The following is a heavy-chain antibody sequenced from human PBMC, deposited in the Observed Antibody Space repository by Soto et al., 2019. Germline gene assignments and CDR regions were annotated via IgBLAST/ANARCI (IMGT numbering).Heavy chain of an antibody. J-gene: IGHJ6*02. Sequence: SETLSLTCTVSGGSISSGGYYWSWIRQHPGKGLEWIGYIYYSGSTYYNPSLKSRVTISVDTSKNQFSLKLSSVTAADTAVYYCARGTLERDYYYGMDVWGQGTTVTVSS. CDR2: IYYSGST. CDR1: GGSISSGGYY. CDR3: ARGTLERDYYYGMDV. D-gene: IGHD3-3*01. V-gene: IGHV4-31*03.